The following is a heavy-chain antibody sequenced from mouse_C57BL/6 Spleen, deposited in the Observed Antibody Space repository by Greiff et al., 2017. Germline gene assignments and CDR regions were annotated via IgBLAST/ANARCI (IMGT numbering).Heavy chain of an antibody. CDR3: ARGESGDFDY. D-gene: IGHD4-1*01. Sequence: LQESGPELVKPGASVKISCKASGYAFSSSWMNWVKQRPGTGLEWIGRIYPGDGDTNSNWKFKVKATLTADKSSSTAYMQLSSLTSEDSAVYVCARGESGDFDYWGQGTTLSVSS. CDR2: IYPGDGDT. V-gene: IGHV1-82*01. CDR1: GYAFSSSW. J-gene: IGHJ2*01.